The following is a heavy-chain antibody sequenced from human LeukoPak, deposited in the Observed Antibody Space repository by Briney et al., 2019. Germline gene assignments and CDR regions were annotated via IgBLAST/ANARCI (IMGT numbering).Heavy chain of an antibody. V-gene: IGHV1-69*13. CDR3: ARDGLLWFGEFDY. D-gene: IGHD3-10*01. CDR1: GGTFSSYA. J-gene: IGHJ4*02. Sequence: SVKVSCKASGGTFSSYAISWVRQAPGQGLEWMGGIIPIFGTANYAQKFQGRVTITADESTSTAYMELSSLRSEDTAVYYCARDGLLWFGEFDYWGQGTLVTVSS. CDR2: IIPIFGTA.